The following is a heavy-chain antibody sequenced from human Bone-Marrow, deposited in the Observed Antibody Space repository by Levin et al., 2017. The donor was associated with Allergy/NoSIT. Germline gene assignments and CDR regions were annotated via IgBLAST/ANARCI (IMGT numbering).Heavy chain of an antibody. D-gene: IGHD6-19*01. CDR2: ISNDGDNK. J-gene: IGHJ4*02. CDR1: GFTFSRHG. CDR3: AKDISSSGWYGYFDY. V-gene: IGHV3-30*18. Sequence: GESLKISCAASGFTFSRHGMHWVRQAPGKGLEWVAIISNDGDNKYYGDSVKGRFIISRDNSKNTLYLQMDSLRAEDTAVYYCAKDISSSGWYGYFDYWGQGTLVTVSS.